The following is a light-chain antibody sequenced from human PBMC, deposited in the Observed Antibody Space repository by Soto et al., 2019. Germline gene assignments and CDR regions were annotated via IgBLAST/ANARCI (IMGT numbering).Light chain of an antibody. CDR3: QKYNNGPAIT. Sequence: EIVMTQSPATLSVSPGERATLSCRASQSVSSNLAWYQQKPGQAPRLLIYGASTRATGIPARFSGSGSGTDFPLTFSSLQFEYFAVYYCQKYNNGPAITFGQGTRLEIK. CDR1: QSVSSN. J-gene: IGKJ5*01. CDR2: GAS. V-gene: IGKV3-15*01.